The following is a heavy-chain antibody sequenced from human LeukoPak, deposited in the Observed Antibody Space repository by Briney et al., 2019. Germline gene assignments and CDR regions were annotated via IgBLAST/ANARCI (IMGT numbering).Heavy chain of an antibody. J-gene: IGHJ4*02. CDR2: ISSSSSYI. CDR1: GFIFSSYS. D-gene: IGHD3-10*01. Sequence: GGSLRLSCAASGFIFSSYSMNWVRQAPGKGLEGFSSISSSSSYIYYADSVKGRFTISRDNAKNSLYLQMNSLRAEDTAVYYCARDVSSGSPQSLDYWGQGTLVTVSS. CDR3: ARDVSSGSPQSLDY. V-gene: IGHV3-21*01.